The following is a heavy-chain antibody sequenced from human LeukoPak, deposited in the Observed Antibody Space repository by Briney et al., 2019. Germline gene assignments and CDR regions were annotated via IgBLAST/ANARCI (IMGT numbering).Heavy chain of an antibody. V-gene: IGHV3-53*01. Sequence: GGSLRLSCAASGFSVSTNYMSWVRRAPGKGLEWVSLIYSGGSTYYADSVKGRFTISRDNSKNTLYLQMNSLRAEDTAVYYCAREGISRGNIDYWGQGTLVTVSS. CDR1: GFSVSTNY. J-gene: IGHJ4*02. CDR3: AREGISRGNIDY. D-gene: IGHD3-3*02. CDR2: IYSGGST.